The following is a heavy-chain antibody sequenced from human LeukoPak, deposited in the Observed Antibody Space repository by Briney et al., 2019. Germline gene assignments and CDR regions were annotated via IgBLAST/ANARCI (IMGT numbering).Heavy chain of an antibody. CDR2: IRYDGSNK. Sequence: GGSLRLSCAASGFTFSSYGMHWVRQAPGKGLEWVAFIRYDGSNKYYADSVKGRFTISRDNSKNTLYLQMNSLRAEDTAVYYCAKDKGYSSSWGFDYWGQGTLVTVSS. CDR3: AKDKGYSSSWGFDY. D-gene: IGHD6-13*01. V-gene: IGHV3-30*02. J-gene: IGHJ4*02. CDR1: GFTFSSYG.